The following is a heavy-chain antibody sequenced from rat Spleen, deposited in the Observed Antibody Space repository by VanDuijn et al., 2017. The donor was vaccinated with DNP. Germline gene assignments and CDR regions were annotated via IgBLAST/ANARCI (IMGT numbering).Heavy chain of an antibody. CDR2: ISNTGDNT. Sequence: EVQLVESGGGLVQPGRSLKLSCAASGFTFSNYGMAWVRQAPTKGLEWVASISNTGDNTYYSDSVKGRFTISRDDAKNSLYLQMNSLRSEDTATYYCTRQLGLDYWGQGVTVTVSS. V-gene: IGHV5S13*01. J-gene: IGHJ2*01. CDR1: GFTFSNYG. D-gene: IGHD5-1*01. CDR3: TRQLGLDY.